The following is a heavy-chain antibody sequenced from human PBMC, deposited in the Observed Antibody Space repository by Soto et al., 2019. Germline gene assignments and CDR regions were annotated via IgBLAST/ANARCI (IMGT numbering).Heavy chain of an antibody. CDR3: ARGKGGPVPAATSG. CDR2: IIPIFGTA. D-gene: IGHD2-2*01. V-gene: IGHV1-69*06. Sequence: ASVKVSCKASGGTFSSYAISWVRQAPGQGLEWMGGIIPIFGTADYAQKFQGRVTMTGDTSTSTAYMEPSSLRSEDTAVYYCARGKGGPVPAATSGWGQGTLVTLSS. J-gene: IGHJ4*02. CDR1: GGTFSSYA.